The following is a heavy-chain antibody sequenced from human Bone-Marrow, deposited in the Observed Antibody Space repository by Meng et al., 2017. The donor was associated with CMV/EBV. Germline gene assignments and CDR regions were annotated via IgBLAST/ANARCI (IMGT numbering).Heavy chain of an antibody. V-gene: IGHV3-30*02. CDR2: IRYDGSNK. CDR3: AKDSTVTPPYYYYYYRMDV. J-gene: IGHJ6*02. D-gene: IGHD4-11*01. Sequence: GESLKISCAASGFTFSSYGMHWVRQAPGKGLEWVAFIRYDGSNKYYADSVKGRFTISRDNSKNTLYLQMNSLRAEDTAVYYCAKDSTVTPPYYYYYYRMDVWGQGTTVTGSS. CDR1: GFTFSSYG.